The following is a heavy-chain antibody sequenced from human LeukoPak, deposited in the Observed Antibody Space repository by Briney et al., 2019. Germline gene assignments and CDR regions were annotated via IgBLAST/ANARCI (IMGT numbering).Heavy chain of an antibody. CDR2: IYSGGYT. CDR3: ASPYSSGWYSFDY. V-gene: IGHV3-53*01. D-gene: IGHD6-19*01. J-gene: IGHJ4*02. Sequence: PGGSLRLSCAASGFTVNNNYMSWVRQAPGRGLEWVSVIYSGGYTYYAGSVKGRFTISRDNSKNTLYLQMNSLRAEDTAVYYCASPYSSGWYSFDYWGQGTLVTVSS. CDR1: GFTVNNNY.